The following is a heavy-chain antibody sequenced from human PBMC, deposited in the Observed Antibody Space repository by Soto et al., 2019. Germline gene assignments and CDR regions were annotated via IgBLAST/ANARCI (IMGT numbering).Heavy chain of an antibody. CDR1: GGSFSMYN. Sequence: GGSLRLCCAASGGSFSMYNMNWVRQAPGKGLEWVSYINSVSITTHYADSVKGRFTISRDNAKNSLYLQMNSLRAEDTAVYYCARDFCSGHYRDYYYLAVSGKRPTVTVCS. CDR3: ARDFCSGHYRDYYYLAV. J-gene: IGHJ6*03. CDR2: INSVSITT. V-gene: IGHV3-48*01. D-gene: IGHD3-3*01.